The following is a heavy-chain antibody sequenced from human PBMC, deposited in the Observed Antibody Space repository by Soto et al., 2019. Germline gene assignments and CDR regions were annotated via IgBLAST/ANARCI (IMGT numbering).Heavy chain of an antibody. V-gene: IGHV4-59*08. Sequence: SETLSLTCTVSGGSISSYYWSWIRQPPGKGLEWIGYIYYSGSTNYNPSLKSRVTISVDTSKNQFSLKLSSVTAADTAVYYCARHRGSSWSYDAFDIWGQGTMVTVSS. D-gene: IGHD6-13*01. J-gene: IGHJ3*02. CDR1: GGSISSYY. CDR3: ARHRGSSWSYDAFDI. CDR2: IYYSGST.